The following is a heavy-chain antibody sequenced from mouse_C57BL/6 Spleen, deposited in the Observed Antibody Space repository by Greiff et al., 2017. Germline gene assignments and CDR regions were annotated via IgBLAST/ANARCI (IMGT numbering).Heavy chain of an antibody. J-gene: IGHJ4*01. CDR2: IYPGDGDT. D-gene: IGHD1-1*01. V-gene: IGHV1-82*01. CDR3: AREDYFDYYAMDY. Sequence: VQLQQSGPELVKPGASVKISCKASGYAFSSSCMNWVKQRPGKGLEWIGRIYPGDGDTNYNGKFKGKATLTADKSSSTAYMQLSSLTSEDSAVYFCAREDYFDYYAMDYWGQGTSVTVSS. CDR1: GYAFSSSC.